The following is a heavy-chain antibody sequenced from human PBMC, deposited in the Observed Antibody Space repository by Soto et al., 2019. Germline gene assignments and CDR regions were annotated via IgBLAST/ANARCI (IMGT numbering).Heavy chain of an antibody. CDR1: GFTFSSYG. J-gene: IGHJ6*02. D-gene: IGHD7-27*01. CDR2: ISYDGSNK. V-gene: IGHV3-30*18. Sequence: QVQLVESGGGVVQPGRSLRLSCAASGFTFSSYGMHWVRQAPGKGLELVVVISYDGSNKYYADSVKGRFTLSRDNPKNTLYLQLNSLRAYDTAVYYCSEDRLGPSRAYGMDVWGQGTTVTVSS. CDR3: SEDRLGPSRAYGMDV.